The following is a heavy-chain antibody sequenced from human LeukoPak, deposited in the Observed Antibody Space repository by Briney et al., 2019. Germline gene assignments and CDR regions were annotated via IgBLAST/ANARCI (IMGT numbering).Heavy chain of an antibody. CDR3: ARDPRYCSGGSCYSGYFDY. V-gene: IGHV3-30*04. CDR1: GFTFSSYA. CDR2: ISYDGSNK. J-gene: IGHJ4*02. Sequence: AGSLRLSCAASGFTFSSYAMHWVRKAPGKGLEWVAVISYDGSNKYYADSVKGRFTISSDNSKNTLYLQMNSLRAEDTAVYYCARDPRYCSGGSCYSGYFDYWGQGTLVNVSS. D-gene: IGHD2-15*01.